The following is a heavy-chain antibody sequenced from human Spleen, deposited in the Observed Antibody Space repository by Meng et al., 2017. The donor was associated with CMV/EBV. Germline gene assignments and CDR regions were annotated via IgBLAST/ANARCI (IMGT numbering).Heavy chain of an antibody. V-gene: IGHV6-1*01. CDR2: TYYRSKWHN. Sequence: NSAAWNWIRQSPSRGLEWLGRTYYRSKWHNDYAVSVKSRIIINPDTSKNQFSLQLNSVTPEDTAVYFCARDGEVGTTRVYSYYGMDVWGQGTTVTVSS. CDR3: ARDGEVGTTRVYSYYGMDV. CDR1: NSAA. J-gene: IGHJ6*02. D-gene: IGHD1-26*01.